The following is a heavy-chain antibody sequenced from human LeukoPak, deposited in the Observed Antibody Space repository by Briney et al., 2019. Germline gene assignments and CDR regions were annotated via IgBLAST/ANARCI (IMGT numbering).Heavy chain of an antibody. V-gene: IGHV3-53*01. CDR2: NYSGGST. D-gene: IGHD2-2*02. Sequence: PGGFLRLSCAASGFTVSSNYMSWVRQASGKGLELVSVNYSGGSTYYADSVKGRFTISRDNSKNTLYLQMNSLRAEDTAVYYCARDRGYCSSTSCYRWFDPWGQGTLVTVSS. CDR1: GFTVSSNY. CDR3: ARDRGYCSSTSCYRWFDP. J-gene: IGHJ5*02.